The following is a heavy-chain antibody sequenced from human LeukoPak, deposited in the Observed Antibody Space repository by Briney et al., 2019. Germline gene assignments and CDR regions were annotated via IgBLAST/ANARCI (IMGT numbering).Heavy chain of an antibody. CDR1: GGSIIVYY. CDR2: ISYSGST. CDR3: ARGGSRSYTSSTLDY. V-gene: IGHV4-59*12. J-gene: IGHJ4*02. Sequence: SETLSLTCSVSGGSIIVYYWNWIRQSPGKGLEWIGSISYSGSTNYNPSLKSRVTISIDTSKNRFSLKVSSVIAADTAMYYCARGGSRSYTSSTLDYWGQGTLVTVSS. D-gene: IGHD6-6*01.